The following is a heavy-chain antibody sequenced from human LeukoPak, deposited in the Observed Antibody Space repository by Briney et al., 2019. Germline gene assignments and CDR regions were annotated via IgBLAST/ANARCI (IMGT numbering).Heavy chain of an antibody. D-gene: IGHD3-22*01. CDR1: GYTFTGYY. J-gene: IGHJ4*02. Sequence: ASVKVSCKASGYTFTGYYMHWVRQAPGQGLEWMGWINPNSGGTNYAQKFQGRVTMTRDTSISTAYMELSRLRSDDTAVYYCKGDYYDSSGYYTDYWGQGTLVTVSS. CDR3: KGDYYDSSGYYTDY. CDR2: INPNSGGT. V-gene: IGHV1-2*02.